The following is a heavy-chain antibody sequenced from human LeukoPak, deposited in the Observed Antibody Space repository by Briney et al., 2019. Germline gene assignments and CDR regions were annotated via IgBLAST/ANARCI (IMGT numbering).Heavy chain of an antibody. D-gene: IGHD3-16*02. J-gene: IGHJ4*02. V-gene: IGHV4-59*08. Sequence: SETLSLTCTVSGGSISTFYWTWIRQPPGKGLESIGSISYSGSTNYSPSLEGRVTMSVDTSKNQFSLKLRAVTAADTAVYFCARQELSYGSGSHFDYWGQGILVTVSS. CDR3: ARQELSYGSGSHFDY. CDR2: ISYSGST. CDR1: GGSISTFY.